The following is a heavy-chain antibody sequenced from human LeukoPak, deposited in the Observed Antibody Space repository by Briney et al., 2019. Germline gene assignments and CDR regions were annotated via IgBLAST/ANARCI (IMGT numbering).Heavy chain of an antibody. CDR2: ITTSGTTT. CDR1: GFTFSSYK. V-gene: IGHV3-48*03. D-gene: IGHD2/OR15-2a*01. CDR3: ARVLFHSLAVFDY. J-gene: IGHJ4*02. Sequence: PGGSLRLSCAASGFTFSSYKMIWVRQAPGKGLEWVSYITTSGTTTYYADSLKGRFTISRDNAMNSLYLQMNSLRAEDTAVYYCARVLFHSLAVFDYWGQGTLVTVSS.